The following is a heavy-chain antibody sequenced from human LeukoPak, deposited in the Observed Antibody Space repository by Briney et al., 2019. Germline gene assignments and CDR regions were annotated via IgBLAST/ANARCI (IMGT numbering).Heavy chain of an antibody. V-gene: IGHV4-30-4*07. Sequence: SETLSLTCAVSGGSISSGGYSWSWIRQPPGKGLEWIGYIYYSGSTYYNPSLKSRVTISVDTSKNQFSLKLSSVTAADTAVYYCARDGGSPTAMADFDYWGQGTLVTVSS. CDR1: GGSISSGGYS. CDR2: IYYSGST. D-gene: IGHD5-18*01. J-gene: IGHJ4*02. CDR3: ARDGGSPTAMADFDY.